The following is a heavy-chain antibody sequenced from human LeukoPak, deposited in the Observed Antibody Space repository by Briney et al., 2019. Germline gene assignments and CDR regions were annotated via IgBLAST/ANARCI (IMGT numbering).Heavy chain of an antibody. Sequence: ASETLSLTCTVSGGSISVYYWSWIRQPAGKGLEWIGRVYTSGSTHYNPSLKSRVTMSVDTSKNQFSLKLSSVTAADTAVYYCARLITGTTTALDIWGQGTMLSASS. CDR2: VYTSGST. D-gene: IGHD1-7*01. CDR1: GGSISVYY. CDR3: ARLITGTTTALDI. V-gene: IGHV4-4*07. J-gene: IGHJ3*02.